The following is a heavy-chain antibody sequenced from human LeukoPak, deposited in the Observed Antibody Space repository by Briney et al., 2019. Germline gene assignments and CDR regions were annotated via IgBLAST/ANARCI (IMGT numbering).Heavy chain of an antibody. D-gene: IGHD5-12*01. J-gene: IGHJ4*02. CDR3: VRDGGVSGYDLLDY. Sequence: PGGSLRLSCAASGFTFTTYPMSWVRQAPGKGLEWVSAISASGGGTYYADSVKARFTISRDNAKNSLSLQMNSLRAEDTAVYYCVRDGGVSGYDLLDYWGQGTLVTVSS. CDR2: ISASGGGT. CDR1: GFTFTTYP. V-gene: IGHV3-23*01.